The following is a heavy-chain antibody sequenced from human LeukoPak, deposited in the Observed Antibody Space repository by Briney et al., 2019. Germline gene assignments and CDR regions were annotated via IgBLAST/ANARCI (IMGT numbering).Heavy chain of an antibody. J-gene: IGHJ6*02. V-gene: IGHV3-7*01. Sequence: GGSLRLSCAASGFTFSDYYMSWIRQAPGKGLEWVANIKQDGSEKYYVDSVKGRFTISRDNAKNSLYLQMNSLRAEDTAVYYCARGDAAMVTFDYYYYGMDVWGQGTTVTVSS. CDR2: IKQDGSEK. D-gene: IGHD5-18*01. CDR3: ARGDAAMVTFDYYYYGMDV. CDR1: GFTFSDYY.